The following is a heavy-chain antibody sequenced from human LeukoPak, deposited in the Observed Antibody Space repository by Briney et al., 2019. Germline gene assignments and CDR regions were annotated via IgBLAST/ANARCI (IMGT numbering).Heavy chain of an antibody. J-gene: IGHJ6*02. CDR2: IIPILGIA. Sequence: SVKVSCKASGGTFSSCAISWVRQAPGQGLEWMGRIIPILGIANYAQKFQGRVTITADKSTSTAYMELSSLRSEDTAVYYCANAYYDFWSGYYGMDVWGQGTTVTVSS. CDR3: ANAYYDFWSGYYGMDV. V-gene: IGHV1-69*04. CDR1: GGTFSSCA. D-gene: IGHD3-3*01.